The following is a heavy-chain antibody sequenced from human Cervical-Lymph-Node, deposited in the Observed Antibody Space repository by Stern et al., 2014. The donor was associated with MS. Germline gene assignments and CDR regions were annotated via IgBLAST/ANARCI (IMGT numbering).Heavy chain of an antibody. CDR3: ARTYSGSYYSYYYGMDV. Sequence: VQLLESGGGVVPPGRSLRLSCAASGFTFSSYGMHWVRQAPGKGLEWVAVIWYDGSNKYYADSVKGRFTISRDNSKNTLYLQMNSLRAEDTAVYYCARTYSGSYYSYYYGMDVWGQGTTVTVSS. D-gene: IGHD1-26*01. J-gene: IGHJ6*02. V-gene: IGHV3-33*01. CDR1: GFTFSSYG. CDR2: IWYDGSNK.